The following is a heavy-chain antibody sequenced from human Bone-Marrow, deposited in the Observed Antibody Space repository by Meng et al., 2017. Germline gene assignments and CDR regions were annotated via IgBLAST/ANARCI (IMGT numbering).Heavy chain of an antibody. CDR2: IKCDGSEK. Sequence: GESLKISCAASGFTFSSSWMHWVCQAPEKGLEWVADIKCDGSEKYYVDSVKGRLTISRDNAKNSLYLQVNSLRAEDTAVYYCARENDPYYYDAFDIWGQGTRVTVSS. D-gene: IGHD3-10*01. CDR3: ARENDPYYYDAFDI. CDR1: GFTFSSSW. J-gene: IGHJ3*02. V-gene: IGHV3-52*01.